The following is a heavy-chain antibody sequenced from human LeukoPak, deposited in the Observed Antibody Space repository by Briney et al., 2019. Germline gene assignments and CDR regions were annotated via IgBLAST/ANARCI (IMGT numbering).Heavy chain of an antibody. V-gene: IGHV3-23*01. D-gene: IGHD2-2*01. CDR1: GFTFSSNA. CDR3: VAIDQLDY. Sequence: GVSLRLSCVASGFTFSSNAMSWLRQAPRKGLEWVSGIGANGGGTYYSDSVKGRFTISRDNSKNTLYLQMKSLRADDTAVYYCVAIDQLDYWGQGTLVTVSS. J-gene: IGHJ4*02. CDR2: IGANGGGT.